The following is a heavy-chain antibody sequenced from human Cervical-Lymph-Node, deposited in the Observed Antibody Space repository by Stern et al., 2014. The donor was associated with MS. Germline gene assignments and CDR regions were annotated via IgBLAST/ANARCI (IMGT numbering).Heavy chain of an antibody. Sequence: QLQLQESGSGLVKPSQTLSLTCAVSGGSISSGGYSWSWIRQPPGKGLEWIGYIYHSGSTYYNPFLKSRATISVTSPKNRLSLKLSSVTAADTAVYYCARSSTVTPNAFDIWGQGTMVTVSS. D-gene: IGHD4-17*01. CDR2: IYHSGST. V-gene: IGHV4-30-2*01. J-gene: IGHJ3*02. CDR3: ARSSTVTPNAFDI. CDR1: GGSISSGGYS.